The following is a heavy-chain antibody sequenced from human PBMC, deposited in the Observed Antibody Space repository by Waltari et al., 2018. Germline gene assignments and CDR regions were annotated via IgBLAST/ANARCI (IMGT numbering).Heavy chain of an antibody. V-gene: IGHV1-8*03. CDR1: GSTFTSYD. Sequence: QVQLVQSGAEVKKPGASVKVSCKASGSTFTSYDINWVRQATGQGLEWMGWMNPNSGNTGYAQKFQGRVTITRNTSISTAYMELSSLRSEDTAVYYCARGLKQQPSRNARTYYYYMDVWGKGTTVTISS. J-gene: IGHJ6*03. CDR2: MNPNSGNT. D-gene: IGHD6-13*01. CDR3: ARGLKQQPSRNARTYYYYMDV.